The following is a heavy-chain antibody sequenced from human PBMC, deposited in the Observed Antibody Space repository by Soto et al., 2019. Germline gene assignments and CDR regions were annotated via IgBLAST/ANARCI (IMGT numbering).Heavy chain of an antibody. CDR3: ARGYCSSTSCYRFDY. V-gene: IGHV3-64*01. Sequence: EVQLVESGGGLVQPGGSLRLSCAASGFPFSSYAMHWVRQAPGKGLEYVSAISSNGGSTYYANSVKGRFTISRDNSKNTLYLQMGSLRAEDMAVYYCARGYCSSTSCYRFDYWGQGTLVTVSS. D-gene: IGHD2-2*01. CDR1: GFPFSSYA. J-gene: IGHJ4*02. CDR2: ISSNGGST.